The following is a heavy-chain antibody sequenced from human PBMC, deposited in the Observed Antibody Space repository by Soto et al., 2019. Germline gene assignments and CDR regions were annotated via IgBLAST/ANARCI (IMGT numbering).Heavy chain of an antibody. J-gene: IGHJ4*02. D-gene: IGHD1-26*01. V-gene: IGHV3-48*03. CDR1: GFTFSSYE. CDR3: ARGGPTHSGSYLPFDY. CDR2: ISSSGSTI. Sequence: GGSLRLSCAASGFTFSSYEMNWVRQAPGKGLEWVSYISSSGSTIYYADSVKGRFTISRDNAKNSLYLQMNSLRAEDTAVYYCARGGPTHSGSYLPFDYWGQGTLVTVSS.